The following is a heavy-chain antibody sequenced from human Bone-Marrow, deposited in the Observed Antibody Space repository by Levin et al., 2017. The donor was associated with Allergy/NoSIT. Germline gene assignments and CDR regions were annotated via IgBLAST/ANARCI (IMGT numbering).Heavy chain of an antibody. Sequence: ASVKVSCKASGYTFIGYFIHWVRQTTGQGLEWMGWINPNGGDTNYAQKFQGRVTMTRDSSTSTAYMELSSLRSDDTAVYFCARDHPDCSSSSCYGWGQGTLVTVSS. D-gene: IGHD2-2*01. J-gene: IGHJ4*02. CDR2: INPNGGDT. CDR1: GYTFIGYF. CDR3: ARDHPDCSSSSCYG. V-gene: IGHV1-2*02.